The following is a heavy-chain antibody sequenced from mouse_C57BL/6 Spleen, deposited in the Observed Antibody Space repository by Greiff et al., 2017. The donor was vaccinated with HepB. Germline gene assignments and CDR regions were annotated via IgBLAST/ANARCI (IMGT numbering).Heavy chain of an antibody. J-gene: IGHJ2*01. Sequence: VQLQQSVAELVRPGASVKLSCTASGFNIKNTYMHWVKQRPEQGLEWIGRIDPANGNTKYAPKFQGKATITADTSSNTAYLQLSSLTSEDTAIYYCAREGAYHYGSTTYYFDYWGQGTTLTVSS. CDR2: IDPANGNT. V-gene: IGHV14-3*01. CDR3: AREGAYHYGSTTYYFDY. D-gene: IGHD1-1*01. CDR1: GFNIKNTY.